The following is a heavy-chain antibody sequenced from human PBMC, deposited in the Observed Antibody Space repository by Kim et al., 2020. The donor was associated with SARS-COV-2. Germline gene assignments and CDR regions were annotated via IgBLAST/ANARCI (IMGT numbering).Heavy chain of an antibody. CDR1: GFTFSSHD. CDR3: VRDLSGSNYYYGMDV. CDR2: IGADGDT. D-gene: IGHD1-26*01. Sequence: GGSLRLSCAASGFTFSSHDMHWVRQATGKGLEWVSGIGADGDTYYLGSVRGRFTISRENAKNSLYLQMNSLTVGDTAVYYCVRDLSGSNYYYGMDVWGQGTTVPVS. J-gene: IGHJ6*02. V-gene: IGHV3-13*01.